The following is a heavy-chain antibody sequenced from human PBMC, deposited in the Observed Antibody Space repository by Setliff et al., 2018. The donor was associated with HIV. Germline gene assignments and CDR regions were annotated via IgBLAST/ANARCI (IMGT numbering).Heavy chain of an antibody. CDR1: GGTDGSYA. J-gene: IGHJ4*02. V-gene: IGHV1-69*13. CDR3: ARVGERWLQFYYFDN. D-gene: IGHD5-12*01. CDR2: VLPLFGTV. Sequence: SVKVSCRAPGGTDGSYAFSWVRQAPGQGLEWMGRVLPLFGTVSYAQKFQGRVTVTADESTSTVYMELSSLRSEDTAVYYCARVGERWLQFYYFDNWGQGTLVTAPQ.